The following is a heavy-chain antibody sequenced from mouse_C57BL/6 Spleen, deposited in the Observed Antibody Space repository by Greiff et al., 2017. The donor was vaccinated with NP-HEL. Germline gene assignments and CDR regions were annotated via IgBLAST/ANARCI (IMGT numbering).Heavy chain of an antibody. J-gene: IGHJ2*01. CDR2: IDPSDSYT. CDR1: GYTFTSYW. D-gene: IGHD1-1*01. V-gene: IGHV1-50*01. CDR3: ASHYGSSPLFDY. Sequence: QVQLQQPGAELVKPGASVKLSCKASGYTFTSYWMQWVKQRPGQGLEWIGEIDPSDSYTNYNQKFKGKATLTVDTSSSTAYMQLSSLTSEDSAVYYCASHYGSSPLFDYWGQGTTLTVSS.